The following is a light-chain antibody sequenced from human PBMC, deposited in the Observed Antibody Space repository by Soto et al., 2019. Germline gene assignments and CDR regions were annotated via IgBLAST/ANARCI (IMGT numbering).Light chain of an antibody. V-gene: IGLV1-40*01. Sequence: QSVLTQPPAVSGAPGQRVTISCTGSSSNIGAGYGVHWYQHLPGTAPKLHIYGNSNRPSGVPDRFSGSKSGPSASLAITGLQADDEADYYCQSYDSSLSAPYVFGTGTKVTVL. CDR2: GNS. CDR1: SSNIGAGYG. CDR3: QSYDSSLSAPYV. J-gene: IGLJ1*01.